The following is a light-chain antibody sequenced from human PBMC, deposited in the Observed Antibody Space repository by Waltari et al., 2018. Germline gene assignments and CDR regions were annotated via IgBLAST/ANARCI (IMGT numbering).Light chain of an antibody. CDR2: EVS. CDR3: CSYAGSSTLV. CDR1: SSDVGSYNL. J-gene: IGLJ2*01. Sequence: QSALTQPASVPGSPGQSITIPCTGTSSDVGSYNLVSWYQQHPGKAPKLMIYEVSKRPSGVSNRFSGSKSGNTASLTISGLQAEDEADYYCCSYAGSSTLVFGGGTKLTVL. V-gene: IGLV2-23*02.